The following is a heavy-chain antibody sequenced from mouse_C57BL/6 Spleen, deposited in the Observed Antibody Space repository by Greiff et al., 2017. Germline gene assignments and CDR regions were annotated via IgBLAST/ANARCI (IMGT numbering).Heavy chain of an antibody. CDR1: GYTFTDYY. V-gene: IGHV1-76*01. CDR3: ARGGVYYGYDDY. J-gene: IGHJ2*01. CDR2: IYPGSGNP. D-gene: IGHD2-2*01. Sequence: VKLQESGAELVRPGASVKLSCKASGYTFTDYYINWVKQRPGQGLEWIARIYPGSGNPYYNEKFKGKATLTAEKSSSTAYIQLSSLTSEDSAVYFCARGGVYYGYDDYWGQSTTLTVSS.